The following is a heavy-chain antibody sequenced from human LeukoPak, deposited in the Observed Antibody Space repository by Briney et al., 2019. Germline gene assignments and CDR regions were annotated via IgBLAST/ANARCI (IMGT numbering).Heavy chain of an antibody. V-gene: IGHV4-61*05. Sequence: SETLSLTCTVSGGSISSSGYYWSWIRQLPGKDLEWIGYIYYSGSTNYNPSLKSRVTISVDTSKNQFSLKLSSVTAADTAVYYCARLNHGPPENFDYWGQGTLVTVSS. CDR1: GGSISSSGYY. J-gene: IGHJ4*02. CDR3: ARLNHGPPENFDY. CDR2: IYYSGST.